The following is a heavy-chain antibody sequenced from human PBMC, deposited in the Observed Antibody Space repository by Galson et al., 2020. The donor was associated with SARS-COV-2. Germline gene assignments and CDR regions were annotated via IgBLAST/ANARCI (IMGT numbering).Heavy chain of an antibody. J-gene: IGHJ3*01. CDR2: ISSSSSYI. V-gene: IGHV3-21*01. Sequence: TGGSLRLSCAASGFTFSTYSMNWVRQAPGKGLEWVSFISSSSSYIYYAHSVKGRFTISRDNAKNSLYLQMNSLRAEDTAVYYCARAQLRTIFGVVTEALDALDFWGQGTMVTFSS. CDR3: ARAQLRTIFGVVTEALDALDF. D-gene: IGHD3-3*01. CDR1: GFTFSTYS.